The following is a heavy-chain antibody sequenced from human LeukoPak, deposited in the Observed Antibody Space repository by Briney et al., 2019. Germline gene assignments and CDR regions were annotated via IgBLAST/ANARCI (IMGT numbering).Heavy chain of an antibody. J-gene: IGHJ3*02. Sequence: GTSVKVSCKASGFTFTSSAMQWARQARGQRLEWIGWIVVGSGNTNYAQKFQERVTITRDMSTSTAYMELSSLRSEDTAVYYCAAGGTVTTDAFDIWGQGTMVTVSS. CDR3: AAGGTVTTDAFDI. V-gene: IGHV1-58*02. D-gene: IGHD4-11*01. CDR1: GFTFTSSA. CDR2: IVVGSGNT.